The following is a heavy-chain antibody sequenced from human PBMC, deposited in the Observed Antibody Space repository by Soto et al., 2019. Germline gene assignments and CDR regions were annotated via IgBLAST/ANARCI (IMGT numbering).Heavy chain of an antibody. CDR2: ISSSGSTI. CDR1: GFTFSSYE. Sequence: PGGSLRLSCAASGFTFSSYEMNWVRQAPGKGLEWVSYISSSGSTIYYADSVKGRFTISRDNAKNSLYLQMNSLRAEDTAVYYCARGPTYYYHSSGYYFDYWGQGTLVTVSS. V-gene: IGHV3-48*03. J-gene: IGHJ4*02. D-gene: IGHD3-22*01. CDR3: ARGPTYYYHSSGYYFDY.